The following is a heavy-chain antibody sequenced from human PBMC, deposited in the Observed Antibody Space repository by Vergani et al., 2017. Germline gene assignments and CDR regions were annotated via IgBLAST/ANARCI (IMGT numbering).Heavy chain of an antibody. CDR3: ATKSCGTPGCQIGYFRE. CDR1: GFTSSYYG. D-gene: IGHD1-1*01. CDR2: ISYDGTQK. V-gene: IGHV3-30*03. Sequence: QVHLVESGGCVVQPGRSLRLSCVVSGFTSSYYGMHWVRQAPGKGLEWVAVISYDGTQKYNADSVKGRFTISRDNSKSTLYLQMNSLRTEDTAVYYCATKSCGTPGCQIGYFREWGQGTLVTVSS. J-gene: IGHJ1*01.